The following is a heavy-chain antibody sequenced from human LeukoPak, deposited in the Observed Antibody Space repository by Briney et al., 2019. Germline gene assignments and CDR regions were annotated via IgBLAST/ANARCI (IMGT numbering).Heavy chain of an antibody. CDR2: IHHSGST. J-gene: IGHJ4*02. V-gene: IGHV4-34*01. CDR3: AREGDSSVYYDY. Sequence: SETLSLTCAVYRGSFSGYYWSWIRQPPGKGPEWIGEIHHSGSTNYNPSLKSRVTISVDTSKNQFSLKLSSVTAADTAVYYCAREGDSSVYYDYWGQGTLVTVSS. CDR1: RGSFSGYY. D-gene: IGHD3-22*01.